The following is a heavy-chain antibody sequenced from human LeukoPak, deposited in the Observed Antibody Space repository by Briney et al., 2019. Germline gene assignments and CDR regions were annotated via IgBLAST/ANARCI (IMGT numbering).Heavy chain of an antibody. Sequence: GESLKISCKGSGYSFTSYWIGWVRQMPGRGLGWMGIIYPGDSDTRYSPSFQGQVTISADKSISTAYLQWSSLKASDTAMYYCARHTRNYYDSSGYPDYWGQGTLVTVSS. D-gene: IGHD3-22*01. CDR1: GYSFTSYW. J-gene: IGHJ4*02. V-gene: IGHV5-51*01. CDR3: ARHTRNYYDSSGYPDY. CDR2: IYPGDSDT.